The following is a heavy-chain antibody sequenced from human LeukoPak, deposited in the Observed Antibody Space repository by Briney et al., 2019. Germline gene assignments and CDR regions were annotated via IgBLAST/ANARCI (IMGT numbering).Heavy chain of an antibody. CDR1: GFTFSDYY. J-gene: IGHJ5*02. V-gene: IGHV3-11*01. Sequence: GGSLRLSCAASGFTFSDYYMSWIRQAPGKGLEWVSYSSSSGSTIYYADSVKGRFTISRDNAKNSLYLQMNSLRAEDTAVYYCARDGVTIFGVVDNWFDPWGQGTLVTVSS. CDR2: SSSSGSTI. CDR3: ARDGVTIFGVVDNWFDP. D-gene: IGHD3-3*01.